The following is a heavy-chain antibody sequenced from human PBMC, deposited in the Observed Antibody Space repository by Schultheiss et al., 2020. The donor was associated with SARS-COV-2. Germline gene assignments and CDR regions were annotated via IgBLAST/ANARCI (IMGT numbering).Heavy chain of an antibody. D-gene: IGHD6-19*01. Sequence: ASVKVSCKASGYTFTSYGISWVRQAPGQGLEWMGLISAYNGNTNYAQKLQGRVTMNTDTSTSTAYMELRSLRSDDTAVYYCAREGMAAVAGTYYYGMDVWGQGTTVTVSS. CDR1: GYTFTSYG. CDR2: ISAYNGNT. CDR3: AREGMAAVAGTYYYGMDV. J-gene: IGHJ6*02. V-gene: IGHV1-18*01.